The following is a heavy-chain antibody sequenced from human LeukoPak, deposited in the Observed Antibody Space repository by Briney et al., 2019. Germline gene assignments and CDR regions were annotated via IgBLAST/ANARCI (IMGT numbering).Heavy chain of an antibody. CDR2: ISYHGSDK. CDR3: ASGGSSWYTPHLDY. Sequence: GGSPRLSCAASGFTFSNYAIHWVRQAPGKGLEWVAVISYHGSDKYYADSVKGRFTISRDNSKNTLYLQMNSLRAEDTAVYYCASGGSSWYTPHLDYWGQATLVTVSS. V-gene: IGHV3-30*14. D-gene: IGHD6-13*01. CDR1: GFTFSNYA. J-gene: IGHJ4*02.